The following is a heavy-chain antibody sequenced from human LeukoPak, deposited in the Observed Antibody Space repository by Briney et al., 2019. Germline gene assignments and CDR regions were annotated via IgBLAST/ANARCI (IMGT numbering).Heavy chain of an antibody. CDR3: ARQGYSSGWYPGSYYYYGMDV. CDR2: INHSGST. Sequence: PSETPSLTCAVYGGSFSGYYWSWIRQPPGKGLEWIGEINHSGSTNYNPSLKSRVTISVDTSKNQFSLKLSSVTAADTAVYYCARQGYSSGWYPGSYYYYGMDVWGQGTTVTVSS. D-gene: IGHD6-19*01. J-gene: IGHJ6*02. CDR1: GGSFSGYY. V-gene: IGHV4-34*01.